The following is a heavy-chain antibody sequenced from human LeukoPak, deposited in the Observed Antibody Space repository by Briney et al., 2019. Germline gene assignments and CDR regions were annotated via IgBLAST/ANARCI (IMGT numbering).Heavy chain of an antibody. CDR1: GFTFSSYE. D-gene: IGHD5-18*01. CDR2: ISSSGGTI. V-gene: IGHV3-48*03. Sequence: GGSLRLSCAASGFTFSSYEMNWIRQAPGKGLEWVSYISSSGGTIYYADSVKGRFTISRDNAKNSLYLQMNSLRAEDTAVYYSAREPRRAMGVTFFDYWGQGTLVTVSS. J-gene: IGHJ4*02. CDR3: AREPRRAMGVTFFDY.